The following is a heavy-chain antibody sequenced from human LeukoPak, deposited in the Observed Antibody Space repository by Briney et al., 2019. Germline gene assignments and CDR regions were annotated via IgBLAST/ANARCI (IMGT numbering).Heavy chain of an antibody. CDR1: GGTFSSYA. Sequence: GASLKVSCKASGGTFSSYAISCVRQAPVQGLQWMVGIIPIFGTANYAQKFQGRVTITADESTSTAYMELSSLRSEDTVVFYKQKTAYDILTGYLFDYWGQGTLVTVSS. D-gene: IGHD3-9*01. J-gene: IGHJ4*02. CDR3: QKTAYDILTGYLFDY. CDR2: IIPIFGTA. V-gene: IGHV1-69*13.